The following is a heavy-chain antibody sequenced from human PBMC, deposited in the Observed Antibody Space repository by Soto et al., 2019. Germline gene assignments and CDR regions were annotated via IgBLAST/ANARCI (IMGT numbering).Heavy chain of an antibody. CDR1: GGSINNYY. V-gene: IGHV4-59*12. CDR3: ARAHYGDYGYGMDV. J-gene: IGHJ6*02. Sequence: SETLSLTCTVSGGSINNYYWSWIRQPPGKGLEWIGNIYYSGNTNCNPSLKSRVTISVDRSKNQFSLKLSSVTAADTAVYYCARAHYGDYGYGMDVWGQGTTVTVSS. D-gene: IGHD4-17*01. CDR2: IYYSGNT.